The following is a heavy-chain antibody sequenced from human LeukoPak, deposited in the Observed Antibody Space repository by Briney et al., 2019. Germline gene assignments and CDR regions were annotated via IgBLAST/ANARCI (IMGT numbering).Heavy chain of an antibody. Sequence: PGGSLRLSCAASGFTFSRYWMTWVRQAPGKGLEWVANIKQDGSEKYYVDSVKGRFTISRDNAKNSLYLQMNSLRAEDTAVYYCAGGTIYDILTGPLDYWGQGTLVTVSS. J-gene: IGHJ4*02. V-gene: IGHV3-7*01. CDR3: AGGTIYDILTGPLDY. D-gene: IGHD3-9*01. CDR1: GFTFSRYW. CDR2: IKQDGSEK.